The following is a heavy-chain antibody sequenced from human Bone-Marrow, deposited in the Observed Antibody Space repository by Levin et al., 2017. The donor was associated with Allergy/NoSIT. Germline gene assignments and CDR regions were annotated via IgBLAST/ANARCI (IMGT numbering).Heavy chain of an antibody. Sequence: ASVKVSCKASGYTLTTYGISWVRQAPGQGLEWMGWISAYNGNTNYAQKFQGRVTMTTDTSTSTAYMELRGLRSDDTAVYYCTRAPYCTNGVCYRAYYYYGVDVWGQGTTVTVSS. V-gene: IGHV1-18*01. D-gene: IGHD2-8*01. CDR2: ISAYNGNT. J-gene: IGHJ6*02. CDR1: GYTLTTYG. CDR3: TRAPYCTNGVCYRAYYYYGVDV.